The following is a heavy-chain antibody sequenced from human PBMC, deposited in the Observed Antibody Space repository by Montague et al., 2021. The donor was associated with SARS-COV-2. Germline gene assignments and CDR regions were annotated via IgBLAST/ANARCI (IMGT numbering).Heavy chain of an antibody. D-gene: IGHD3/OR15-3a*01. Sequence: TLSLTCTVSGDSISSGGYYWSWIRQHPGKGLEWIDYISYSGDTYYTXSLKSRITMSVDTSNNQFSLKLRSVTAADTAVYYCARDSSWTPFDFWGQGTLVTVSS. CDR3: ARDSSWTPFDF. CDR1: GDSISSGGYY. CDR2: ISYSGDT. J-gene: IGHJ4*02. V-gene: IGHV4-31*03.